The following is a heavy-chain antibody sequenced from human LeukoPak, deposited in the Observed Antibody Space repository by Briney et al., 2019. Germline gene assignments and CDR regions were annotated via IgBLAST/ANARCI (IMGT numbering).Heavy chain of an antibody. CDR1: GYSFTNYW. V-gene: IGHV5-51*01. J-gene: IGHJ4*02. D-gene: IGHD3-16*01. CDR2: IYPDDSDT. Sequence: GESLKISCKGSGYSFTNYWIAWVRQMSGKGLEWMGFIYPDDSDTRYSPSFQGQVTTSADKSTSTAYLQWSSLKASDTAIYYCTRRGGLTSGGKYFDYWGQGTLVTVSS. CDR3: TRRGGLTSGGKYFDY.